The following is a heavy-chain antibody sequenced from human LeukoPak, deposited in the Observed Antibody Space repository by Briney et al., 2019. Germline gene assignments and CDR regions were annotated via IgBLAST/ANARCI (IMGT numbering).Heavy chain of an antibody. CDR1: GGSISSYY. CDR3: ATTLGDYYDSSGYYRTGEDY. D-gene: IGHD3-22*01. CDR2: IYTSGST. V-gene: IGHV4-4*07. Sequence: SETLSLTCTVSGGSISSYYWSWIRQPAGKGLEWVGRIYTSGSTNYNPPRESRVTISVDTSKNQFSLKLSSVTAAATAVYYCATTLGDYYDSSGYYRTGEDYWGQGTLVTVS. J-gene: IGHJ4*02.